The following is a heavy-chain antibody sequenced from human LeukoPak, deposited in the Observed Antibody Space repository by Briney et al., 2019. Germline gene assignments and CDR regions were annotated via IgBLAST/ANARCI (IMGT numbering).Heavy chain of an antibody. Sequence: MTGGSLRLSCAASGFIFSSFTMNWVRQAPGKGLEWVSSISSSGDDTDNADSVKGRFTISRDNAKNSLFLQMNSLRIEDTAVYYCARDFDQGGADYYFAYWGQGTLVTVSS. V-gene: IGHV3-21*01. CDR1: GFIFSSFT. J-gene: IGHJ4*02. CDR2: ISSSGDDT. CDR3: ARDFDQGGADYYFAY. D-gene: IGHD3-9*01.